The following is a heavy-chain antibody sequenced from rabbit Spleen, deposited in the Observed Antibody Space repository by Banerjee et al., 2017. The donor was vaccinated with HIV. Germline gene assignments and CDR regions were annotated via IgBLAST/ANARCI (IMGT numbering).Heavy chain of an antibody. CDR2: IYAGSSGTT. CDR3: ARANNDDDYFDL. Sequence: QEQLVESGGGLVQPEGSLTLTCTASGFSFSSSYWICWVRQAPGKGLEWIACIYAGSSGTTYYASWAKGRFTISKTSSTTVTLQMTSLTAADTATYFCARANNDDDYFDLWGPGTLVTVS. D-gene: IGHD2-1*01. CDR1: GFSFSSSYW. J-gene: IGHJ4*01. V-gene: IGHV1S45*01.